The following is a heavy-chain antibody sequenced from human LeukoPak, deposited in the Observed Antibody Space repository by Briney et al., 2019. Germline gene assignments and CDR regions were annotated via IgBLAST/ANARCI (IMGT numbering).Heavy chain of an antibody. Sequence: PSETLSLTCAVSGYSISSGYYWGWIRQPPGKGLEWIGSIYHSGSTYYNPSLKSRVTISVDTSKNQFSLKLSSVTAADTAFYYCARRGSYYNLDYWGQGTLVIVSS. CDR2: IYHSGST. CDR3: ARRGSYYNLDY. CDR1: GYSISSGYY. J-gene: IGHJ4*02. D-gene: IGHD1-26*01. V-gene: IGHV4-38-2*01.